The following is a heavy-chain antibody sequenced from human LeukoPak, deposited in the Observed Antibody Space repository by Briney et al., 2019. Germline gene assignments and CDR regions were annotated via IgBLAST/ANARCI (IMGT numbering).Heavy chain of an antibody. Sequence: GGSLRLSCAASGFTFSSYSMNWVRQAPGKGLEWVSSISSSSYIYYADSVKGRFTISRDNAKNSLYLQMNSLRAEDTAVYYCARAVQDDIIVGATGAFDIWGQGTMVTVSS. J-gene: IGHJ3*02. V-gene: IGHV3-21*01. CDR3: ARAVQDDIIVGATGAFDI. CDR2: ISSSSYI. CDR1: GFTFSSYS. D-gene: IGHD1-26*01.